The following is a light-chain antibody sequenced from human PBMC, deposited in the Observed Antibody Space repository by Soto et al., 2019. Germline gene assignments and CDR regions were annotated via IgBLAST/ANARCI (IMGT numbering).Light chain of an antibody. CDR3: QQYNNWLPFT. CDR2: GAS. V-gene: IGKV3-15*01. CDR1: QSVSST. J-gene: IGKJ3*01. Sequence: EIVMTQSPATLSVSPGERATLSCRASQSVSSTLAWYQQKPGQAPRLLIYGASTRATGIPARFSGSGSGTEFTLTISSLQSEEFAVYYCQQYNNWLPFTFGPGTKVDIK.